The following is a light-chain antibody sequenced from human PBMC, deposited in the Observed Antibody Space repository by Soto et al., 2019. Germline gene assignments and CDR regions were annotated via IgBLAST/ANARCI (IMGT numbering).Light chain of an antibody. CDR3: QQYGSSPPMYT. Sequence: EIVLTQSPGTLSLSPGERATLSCRASQSVSSNYLAWYQQKPGQAPRLLIYGASSRTTGISDRFSGSGSGTDFTLTISGVEHEDFAVYYCQQYGSSPPMYTFGQGTKLEIK. V-gene: IGKV3-20*01. CDR1: QSVSSNY. J-gene: IGKJ2*01. CDR2: GAS.